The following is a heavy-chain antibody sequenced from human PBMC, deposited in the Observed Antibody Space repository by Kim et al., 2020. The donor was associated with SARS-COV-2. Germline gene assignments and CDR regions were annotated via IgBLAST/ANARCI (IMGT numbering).Heavy chain of an antibody. CDR3: AKDIVGRYYDSSGLDY. CDR2: ISYDGSNK. Sequence: GGSLRLSCAASGFTFSSYGMHWVRQAPGKGLEWVAVISYDGSNKYYADYVKGRFTISRDNSKNTLYLQMNSLRAEDTAVYYCAKDIVGRYYDSSGLDYWG. CDR1: GFTFSSYG. D-gene: IGHD3-22*01. J-gene: IGHJ4*01. V-gene: IGHV3-30*18.